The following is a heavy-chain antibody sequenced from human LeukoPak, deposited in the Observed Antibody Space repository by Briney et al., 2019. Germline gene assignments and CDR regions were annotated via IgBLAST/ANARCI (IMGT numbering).Heavy chain of an antibody. CDR3: ARADCSGSTCYLRRSWFDP. CDR1: GFTFSSFD. D-gene: IGHD2-2*01. Sequence: GGSLRLSCAASGFTFSSFDMNWVRQAPGKGLEWGSSISTSSRYMYYRDSVKGRFTISRDDAKNSLYLQMNSLRVEDTAVYYCARADCSGSTCYLRRSWFDPWGQGTLVTVSS. CDR2: ISTSSRYM. J-gene: IGHJ5*02. V-gene: IGHV3-21*01.